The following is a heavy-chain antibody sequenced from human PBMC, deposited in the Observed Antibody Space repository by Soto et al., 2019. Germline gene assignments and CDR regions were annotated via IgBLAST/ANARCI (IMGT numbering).Heavy chain of an antibody. CDR3: ARGVRYGSGYYYGMDV. Sequence: SWIRQPPGKGLEWIGEINHSGSTNYNPSLKSRVTISVDTSKNQFSLKLSSVTAADTAVYYCARGVRYGSGYYYGMDVWGQGTTVTVSS. V-gene: IGHV4-34*01. J-gene: IGHJ6*02. D-gene: IGHD3-10*01. CDR2: INHSGST.